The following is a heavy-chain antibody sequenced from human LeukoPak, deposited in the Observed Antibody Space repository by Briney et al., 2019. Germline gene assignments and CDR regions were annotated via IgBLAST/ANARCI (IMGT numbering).Heavy chain of an antibody. CDR3: ARDATSSGWYDYYYYYYMDV. D-gene: IGHD6-19*01. J-gene: IGHJ6*03. V-gene: IGHV3-7*01. CDR1: GFTFSGYW. Sequence: GGSLRLSCAASGFTFSGYWMSWVRQAPGKGLEWVANIKQDGSEKYYVDSVKGRFTISRDNAKNSLYLQMNSLRAEDTAVYYCARDATSSGWYDYYYYYYMDVWGKGTTVTVSS. CDR2: IKQDGSEK.